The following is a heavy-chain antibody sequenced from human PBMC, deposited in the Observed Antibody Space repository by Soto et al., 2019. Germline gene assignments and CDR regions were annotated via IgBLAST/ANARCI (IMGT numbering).Heavy chain of an antibody. CDR2: ILYSGTT. CDR1: GGSIDKSNYF. D-gene: IGHD2-21*01. CDR3: ARLGWGDGDSDY. V-gene: IGHV4-39*01. J-gene: IGHJ4*02. Sequence: HLQLQESGPGLVKPSETLSLTCSVSGGSIDKSNYFWGWIRQPPGKGLEWIGSILYSGTTSYNSYLKCRVTLSVDTSRNQFSLTLTSVTAADTAVYYCARLGWGDGDSDYWGQGTLVTVSS.